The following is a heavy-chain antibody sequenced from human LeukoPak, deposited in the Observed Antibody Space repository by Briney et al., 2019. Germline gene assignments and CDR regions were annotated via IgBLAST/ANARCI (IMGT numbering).Heavy chain of an antibody. J-gene: IGHJ4*02. CDR3: ARAGTRDSSSSSPFDY. CDR2: IYYNGGT. D-gene: IGHD6-13*01. V-gene: IGHV4-59*01. Sequence: PSETLSLTCIVSGVSIRSFYWSLMRQSPGKGLEWIGHIYYNGGTNYTPSLKSRVTMSGDTSKNQFSLKLTSVTAADTAVYYCARAGTRDSSSSSPFDYWGQGTLVTVSS. CDR1: GVSIRSFY.